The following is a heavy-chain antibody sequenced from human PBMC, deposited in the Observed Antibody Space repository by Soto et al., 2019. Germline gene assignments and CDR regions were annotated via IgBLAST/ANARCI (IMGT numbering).Heavy chain of an antibody. V-gene: IGHV3-74*03. CDR3: ARRSDCSGATCYSGNYFDF. CDR1: GFTFSSYR. CDR2: IDRDGTTT. Sequence: EVQLEESGGGLVQPGGSLRLSCAASGFTFSSYRMHWVRQAPGKGLVWVSHIDRDGTTTTYADSVKGRFTISRANAKNTLYLQMNSLRAEDTAVYYCARRSDCSGATCYSGNYFDFWGQGSLVTVSS. J-gene: IGHJ4*02. D-gene: IGHD2-15*01.